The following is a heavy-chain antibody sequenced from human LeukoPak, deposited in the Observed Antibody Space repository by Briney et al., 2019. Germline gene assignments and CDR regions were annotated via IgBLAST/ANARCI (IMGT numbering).Heavy chain of an antibody. V-gene: IGHV3-23*01. Sequence: GGSLRLSCAASGFTFSGYGMSWVRQAPGKGLEWVSAISGSDGSTYYADSVKGRFTISRDNSKNTLYLQMNSLRAEDTAVCYCARDNRTAAGDAFDYWGQGTLVTVSS. CDR2: ISGSDGST. J-gene: IGHJ4*02. D-gene: IGHD6-13*01. CDR3: ARDNRTAAGDAFDY. CDR1: GFTFSGYG.